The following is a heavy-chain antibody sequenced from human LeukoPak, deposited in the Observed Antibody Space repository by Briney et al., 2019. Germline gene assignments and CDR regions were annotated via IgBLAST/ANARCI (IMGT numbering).Heavy chain of an antibody. CDR3: ARQIPAAISDWFDP. V-gene: IGHV4-59*08. Sequence: SETLSLTCTVSGGSISSYYWSWIRQPPGKGLEWIGYIYYSGTTNYNPSLKSRLTISVDTSKNQFSLKLSSVTAADTAVYYCARQIPAAISDWFDPWGQGTLVTVSS. CDR1: GGSISSYY. J-gene: IGHJ5*02. CDR2: IYYSGTT. D-gene: IGHD2-2*02.